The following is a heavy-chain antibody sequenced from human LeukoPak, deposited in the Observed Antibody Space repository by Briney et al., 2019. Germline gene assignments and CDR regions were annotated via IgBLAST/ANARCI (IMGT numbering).Heavy chain of an antibody. CDR3: ARDRGGVLTGSQFDY. Sequence: SETLSLTCTVSGDSISSGSYCWSWIRQPAGKGLEWIGHMYTSGSTNYNPSLKSRVTISVDTSKNQFSLKLSSVTAADTAVYYCARDRGGVLTGSQFDYWGQGTLVTVSS. V-gene: IGHV4-61*09. CDR1: GDSISSGSYC. D-gene: IGHD3-9*01. J-gene: IGHJ4*02. CDR2: MYTSGST.